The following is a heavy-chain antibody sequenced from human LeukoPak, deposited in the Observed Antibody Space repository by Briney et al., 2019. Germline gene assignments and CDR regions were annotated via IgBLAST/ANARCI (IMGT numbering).Heavy chain of an antibody. V-gene: IGHV3-7*01. CDR3: ARDAYDSSGYYGY. Sequence: QPGGSLRLSCAASGFTFSSYWMSWVRQAPGKGLEWVANIKQDGREKYYVDSVKGRFTISRDNAKNSLYLQMNSLRAEDTAVYYCARDAYDSSGYYGYWGQGNLVTVSS. CDR2: IKQDGREK. J-gene: IGHJ4*02. CDR1: GFTFSSYW. D-gene: IGHD3-22*01.